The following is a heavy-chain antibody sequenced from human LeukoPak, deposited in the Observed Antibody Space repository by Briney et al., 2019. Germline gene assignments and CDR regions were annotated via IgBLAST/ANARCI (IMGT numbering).Heavy chain of an antibody. J-gene: IGHJ5*02. CDR2: INHSGST. CDR1: GGSFSGYY. V-gene: IGHV4-34*01. Sequence: SETLSLTCAVYGGSFSGYYWSWIRQPPGKGREWIGEINHSGSTNYNPSLKSRVTISVDTSKNQFSLKLSSVTAAATAVYYCARGSTFDPWGQGTLVTVSS. CDR3: ARGSTFDP.